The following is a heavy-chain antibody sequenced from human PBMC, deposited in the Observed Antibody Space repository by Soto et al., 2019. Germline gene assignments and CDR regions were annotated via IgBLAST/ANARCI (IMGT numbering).Heavy chain of an antibody. CDR3: ARQVTTGFDYYYYMDV. CDR1: GYTFTSYD. CDR2: MNPNSGNT. Sequence: ASVKVSCKASGYTFTSYDINWVRQATGQGLEWMGWMNPNSGNTGYAQKFQGRVTMTRNTSISTAYMELSSLRSEDTAVYYCARQVTTGFDYYYYMDVWGKGTTVTVSS. V-gene: IGHV1-8*01. J-gene: IGHJ6*03. D-gene: IGHD4-17*01.